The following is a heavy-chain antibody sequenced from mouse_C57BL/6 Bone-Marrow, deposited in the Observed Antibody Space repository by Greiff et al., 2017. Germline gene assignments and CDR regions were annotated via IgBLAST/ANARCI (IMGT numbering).Heavy chain of an antibody. V-gene: IGHV2-2*01. CDR3: ARKGSTTVVARYYYAMDY. J-gene: IGHJ4*01. CDR2: IWSGGST. D-gene: IGHD1-1*01. Sequence: QVQLKQSGPGLVQPSQSLSITCTVSGFSLTSYGVHWVRQSPGKGLEWLGVIWSGGSTDYNAAFISRLSISKDNSKSQVFFKMNSLQADDTAIYYCARKGSTTVVARYYYAMDYWGQGTSVTVSS. CDR1: GFSLTSYG.